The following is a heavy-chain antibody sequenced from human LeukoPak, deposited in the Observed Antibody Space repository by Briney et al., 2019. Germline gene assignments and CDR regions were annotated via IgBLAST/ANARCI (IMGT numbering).Heavy chain of an antibody. CDR2: ISGSGSST. Sequence: PGGSLRLSFSASGFTFSNYGMTWVRQAPGTGLEWASSISGSGSSTFYADSVKGRFTISRDNSQNTLSLQMNSLRVEDTALYYCAKRGSTSGAIDIWGQGTMVTVSS. V-gene: IGHV3-23*01. D-gene: IGHD1-1*01. CDR1: GFTFSNYG. CDR3: AKRGSTSGAIDI. J-gene: IGHJ3*02.